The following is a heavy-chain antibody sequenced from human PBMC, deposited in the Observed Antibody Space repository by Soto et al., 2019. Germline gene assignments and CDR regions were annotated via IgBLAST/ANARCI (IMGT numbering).Heavy chain of an antibody. CDR1: GGSFSGYY. CDR2: INHSGST. CDR3: ARHLPIPF. V-gene: IGHV4-34*01. J-gene: IGHJ4*02. D-gene: IGHD2-2*02. Sequence: QVQLQQWGAGLLKPSETLSLTCAVYGGSFSGYYWSWIRQPPGKGLEWIGEINHSGSTNYNPSLKSRVTISVDTSKNQFSLKLRSVTAADTAVYYCARHLPIPFWGQGTLVTVSS.